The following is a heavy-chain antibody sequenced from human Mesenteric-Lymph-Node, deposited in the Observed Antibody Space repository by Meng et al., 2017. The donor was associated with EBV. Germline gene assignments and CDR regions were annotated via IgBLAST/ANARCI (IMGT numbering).Heavy chain of an antibody. V-gene: IGHV3-53*01. D-gene: IGHD3-16*01. CDR3: ATMEMGAYQY. J-gene: IGHJ4*02. Sequence: VQLVGSGGTLIRRGGSLRLSCAGSGFSFITNYLTWVRQSPGKGLEWVSLISSGGITFYADSVKGRFTVSRDDSKNTVYLQMNSLRGEDTALYYCATMEMGAYQYWGPGTLVTVSS. CDR1: GFSFITNY. CDR2: ISSGGIT.